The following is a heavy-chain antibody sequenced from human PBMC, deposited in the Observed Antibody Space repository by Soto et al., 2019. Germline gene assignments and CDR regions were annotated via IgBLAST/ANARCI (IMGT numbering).Heavy chain of an antibody. CDR3: ARVFFRLFAFDI. CDR1: GYTFTTYG. D-gene: IGHD3-22*01. J-gene: IGHJ3*02. Sequence: QVQLVQSGGEVKKPGASVKVSCKASGYTFTTYGISWVRQAPGQGLEWMGWVSAYNGNTSYAQKLQGRVTMTTDTSTSTAYMELRSLRSDDTAVYYCARVFFRLFAFDIWGQGTMVTVSS. CDR2: VSAYNGNT. V-gene: IGHV1-18*01.